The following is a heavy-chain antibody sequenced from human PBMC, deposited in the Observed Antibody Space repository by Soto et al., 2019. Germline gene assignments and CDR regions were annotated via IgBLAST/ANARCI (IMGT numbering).Heavy chain of an antibody. Sequence: GASVKVSCKVSGYTLTELSMHWVRQAPGKGLEWMGGFDPEDGETIYAQRFQGRVTMTEDTSTDTAYMELSSLRSEDTAVYYCATAGFYDILTGYQRTYFDYWSQGTLVTVSS. CDR1: GYTLTELS. CDR3: ATAGFYDILTGYQRTYFDY. J-gene: IGHJ4*02. CDR2: FDPEDGET. V-gene: IGHV1-24*01. D-gene: IGHD3-9*01.